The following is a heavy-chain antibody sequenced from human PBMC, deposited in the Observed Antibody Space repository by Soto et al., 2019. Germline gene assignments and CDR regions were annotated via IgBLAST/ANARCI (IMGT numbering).Heavy chain of an antibody. Sequence: QVQLVQSGAEVKKPGSSVKVSCKASGGTFSSYAISLVRQAPGQGPEWMGGIILTFGTADYAQKFQGRVTIDADESTRTTYMEQSRLRYENTTVYYCAIEGGYSYGFKAKGGILTLDYYYGMDVWGQGTTVTVSS. D-gene: IGHD5-18*01. CDR1: GGTFSSYA. V-gene: IGHV1-69*01. J-gene: IGHJ6*02. CDR3: AIEGGYSYGFKAKGGILTLDYYYGMDV. CDR2: IILTFGTA.